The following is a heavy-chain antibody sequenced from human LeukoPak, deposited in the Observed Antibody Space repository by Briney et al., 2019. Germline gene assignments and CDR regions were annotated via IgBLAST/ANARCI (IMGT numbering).Heavy chain of an antibody. Sequence: TGGSLRLSCAASGFTFSSYSMNWVRQPPGKGLEWVSYISSSSSTIYYADSVKGRFTISRDNAKNSLYLQMNSLRAEDTAVYYCARDSGSYYGGGYYFDYWGQGTLVTVSS. V-gene: IGHV3-48*01. CDR1: GFTFSSYS. D-gene: IGHD1-26*01. CDR2: ISSSSSTI. CDR3: ARDSGSYYGGGYYFDY. J-gene: IGHJ4*02.